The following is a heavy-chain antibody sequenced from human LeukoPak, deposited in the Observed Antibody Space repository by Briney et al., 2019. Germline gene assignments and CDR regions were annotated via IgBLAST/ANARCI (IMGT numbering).Heavy chain of an antibody. V-gene: IGHV3-21*01. CDR1: GFTFSSYS. D-gene: IGHD5-24*01. CDR2: ISSSSYI. CDR3: ARWGRDGYNSGYYYGMDV. J-gene: IGHJ6*02. Sequence: GGSLRLSCAASGFTFSSYSMNWVRQAPGKGLEWVSSISSSSYIYYADSVKGRFTISRDNAKNSLYLQMNSLRAEDTAVYYCARWGRDGYNSGYYYGMDVWGQGTTVTVSS.